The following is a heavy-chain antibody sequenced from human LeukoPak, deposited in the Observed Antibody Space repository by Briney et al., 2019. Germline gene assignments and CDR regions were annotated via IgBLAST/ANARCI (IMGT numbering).Heavy chain of an antibody. Sequence: SETLSLTCTVSGGSISSGDYYWSWIRQPPGKGLEWIGYIYYSGSTYYNPSLKSRVTISVDTSKNQFSLKLSSVTAADTAVYYCARHLLCSSTSCYFWVPNAFDIWGQGTMVTVSS. D-gene: IGHD2-2*01. J-gene: IGHJ3*02. CDR3: ARHLLCSSTSCYFWVPNAFDI. V-gene: IGHV4-30-4*08. CDR1: GGSISSGDYY. CDR2: IYYSGST.